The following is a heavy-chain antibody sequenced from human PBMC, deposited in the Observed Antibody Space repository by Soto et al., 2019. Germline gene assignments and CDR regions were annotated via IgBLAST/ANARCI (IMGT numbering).Heavy chain of an antibody. D-gene: IGHD3-3*01. CDR1: GGSISSGDYY. V-gene: IGHV4-30-4*01. CDR2: IYYSGST. CDR3: ARGVNTYYDFWSGPNWFDP. J-gene: IGHJ5*02. Sequence: SETLSLTCTVSGGSISSGDYYWSWIRQPPGKGLEWIGYIYYSGSTYYNPSLKSRVTISVDTSKNQFSLKLSSVTAADTAVYYCARGVNTYYDFWSGPNWFDPWGQGTLVTVSS.